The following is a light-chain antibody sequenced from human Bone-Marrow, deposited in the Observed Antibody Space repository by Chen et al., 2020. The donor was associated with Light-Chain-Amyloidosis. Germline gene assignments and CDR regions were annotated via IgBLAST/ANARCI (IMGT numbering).Light chain of an antibody. Sequence: SYELTQPPSVSVSPGQTARITCSGDDLPTKYAYWYQQKPGQAPVLVIHRDTERPTGISERFSGSSSGTTATLTLSGVQAEDEADYHCQSADSSGTYEVIFGGVTKLTVL. CDR3: QSADSSGTYEVI. J-gene: IGLJ2*01. V-gene: IGLV3-25*03. CDR2: RDT. CDR1: DLPTKY.